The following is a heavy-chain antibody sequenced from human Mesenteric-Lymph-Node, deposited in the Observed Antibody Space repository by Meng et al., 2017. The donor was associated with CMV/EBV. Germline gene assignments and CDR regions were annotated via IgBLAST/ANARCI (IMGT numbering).Heavy chain of an antibody. Sequence: GESLKISCAASGFTFSYYDIHWVRQAPGKGLEWVAFIRYDGSNDYYSDSVKGRFTISRDNSKNTLYLQMNSLRREDTAVYYCAKDRAIEGPYYFDYWGQGTLVTVSS. CDR3: AKDRAIEGPYYFDY. J-gene: IGHJ4*02. D-gene: IGHD3-22*01. V-gene: IGHV3-30*02. CDR1: GFTFSYYD. CDR2: IRYDGSND.